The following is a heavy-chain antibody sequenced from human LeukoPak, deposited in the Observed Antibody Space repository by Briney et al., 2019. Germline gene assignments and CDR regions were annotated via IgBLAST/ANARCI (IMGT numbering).Heavy chain of an antibody. V-gene: IGHV3-15*01. Sequence: GGSLRLSCAGSAFTFSNAWMSWVRQGPGKGLEWLGRIRSKTDGGTTDYAEPVKGRFTISRDDSKNTLYLQMNSLKTEDTAVYYCTTIRDYGDYAFDYWGQGTLVTVSS. CDR3: TTIRDYGDYAFDY. J-gene: IGHJ4*02. CDR2: IRSKTDGGTT. D-gene: IGHD4-17*01. CDR1: AFTFSNAW.